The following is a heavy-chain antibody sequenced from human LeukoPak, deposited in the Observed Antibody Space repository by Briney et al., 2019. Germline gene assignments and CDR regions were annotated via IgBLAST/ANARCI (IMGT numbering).Heavy chain of an antibody. CDR1: GYSFTSYW. CDR3: AREYSSGWTGGSWFDP. D-gene: IGHD6-19*01. V-gene: IGHV5-51*01. Sequence: TGESLKISCKGSGYSFTSYWIGWVRQMPGKGLEWMGIIYPGDSDTRYSPSFQGQVTISADKSISTAYLQWSSLKASDTAMYYCAREYSSGWTGGSWFDPWGQGTLVTVSS. J-gene: IGHJ5*02. CDR2: IYPGDSDT.